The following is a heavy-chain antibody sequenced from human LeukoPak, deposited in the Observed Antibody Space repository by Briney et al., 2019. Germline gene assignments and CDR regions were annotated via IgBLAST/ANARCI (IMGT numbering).Heavy chain of an antibody. J-gene: IGHJ4*02. Sequence: SETLSLTCSVSGDSISGYYWTWIRQPPGKGLEWIGYIYYSGSTNYSPSVKSRLTISVDTSKNQFSLNLRSVTAADTAVYYCARLRGNYFPDYWGQGTLVTVSS. CDR1: GDSISGYY. V-gene: IGHV4-59*01. CDR2: IYYSGST. D-gene: IGHD4-11*01. CDR3: ARLRGNYFPDY.